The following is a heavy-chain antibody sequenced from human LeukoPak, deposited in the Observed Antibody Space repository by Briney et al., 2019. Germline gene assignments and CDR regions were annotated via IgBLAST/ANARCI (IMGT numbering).Heavy chain of an antibody. D-gene: IGHD1-26*01. Sequence: PSETLSLTCTVSGGSLSNNYWRWIRQSPGKGLEWIGYIYSSGSTDYNPSLKSQVTLSVDTSKNQFSLKVNSVTAADTAVYYCARHGLKLVGASTIYFDNWGQGTLVTVSS. CDR2: IYSSGST. J-gene: IGHJ4*02. CDR3: ARHGLKLVGASTIYFDN. CDR1: GGSLSNNY. V-gene: IGHV4-59*08.